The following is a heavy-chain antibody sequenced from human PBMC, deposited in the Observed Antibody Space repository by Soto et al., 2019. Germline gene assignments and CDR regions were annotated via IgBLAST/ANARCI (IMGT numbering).Heavy chain of an antibody. CDR3: AKTSWIQLCHVLDY. V-gene: IGHV3-23*01. CDR2: ISGSGGST. D-gene: IGHD5-18*01. J-gene: IGHJ4*02. Sequence: EVQLLESGGGLVQPGGSLRLSCAASGFTFSSYAMSWVRQAPGKGLEWVSAISGSGGSTYYADSVKGRFTISRDDSKNTLYLQVNSLRAEDTAVYYCAKTSWIQLCHVLDYWGQGTLVTVSS. CDR1: GFTFSSYA.